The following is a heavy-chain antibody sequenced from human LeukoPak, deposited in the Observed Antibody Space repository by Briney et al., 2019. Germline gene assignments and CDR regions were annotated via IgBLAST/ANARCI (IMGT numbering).Heavy chain of an antibody. Sequence: SETLSLTCAVYGGSFSSYYWSWIRQPPGKGLEWIGYIYYSGSTNYNPSLKSRVTISVDTSKNQFSLKLSSVTAADTAVYYCARGPGYSGYGTLHYWGQGTLVTVSS. J-gene: IGHJ4*02. V-gene: IGHV4-59*01. D-gene: IGHD5-12*01. CDR1: GGSFSSYY. CDR3: ARGPGYSGYGTLHY. CDR2: IYYSGST.